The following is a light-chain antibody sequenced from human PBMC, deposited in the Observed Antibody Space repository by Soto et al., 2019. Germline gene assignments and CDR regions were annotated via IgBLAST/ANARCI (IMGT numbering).Light chain of an antibody. J-gene: IGKJ5*01. CDR2: AAS. CDR1: QGISTY. CDR3: QQRSNWLIT. Sequence: DIQMTRSPSSLSASVGDGVTITCRASQGISTYLNWYQQKPGKAPKLLIYAASNLQSGVPSRFSGSGSGTDFTLTISSLEPEDFAVYYCQQRSNWLITFGQGTRLEIK. V-gene: IGKV1-39*01.